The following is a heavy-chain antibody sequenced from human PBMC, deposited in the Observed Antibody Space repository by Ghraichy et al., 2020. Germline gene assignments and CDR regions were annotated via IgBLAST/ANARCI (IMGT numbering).Heavy chain of an antibody. J-gene: IGHJ5*02. CDR1: GDSISSSSYY. D-gene: IGHD2-15*01. V-gene: IGHV4-39*01. Sequence: SETLSLTCSVSGDSISSSSYYWGWIRQSPGKGLEWFASVYYSGSDYYNPSLESRVTTSLDTSKNQFSLKLSSVTAAYSAVYYCASARIVVPVGARNYNWFDPWGQETLLTVTS. CDR2: VYYSGSD. CDR3: ASARIVVPVGARNYNWFDP.